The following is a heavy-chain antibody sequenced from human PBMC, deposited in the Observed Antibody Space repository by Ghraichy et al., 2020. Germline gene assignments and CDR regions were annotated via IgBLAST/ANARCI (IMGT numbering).Heavy chain of an antibody. CDR2: VQTKGDGGAT. CDR1: GFTFSKAW. V-gene: IGHV3-15*01. J-gene: IGHJ4*02. D-gene: IGHD3-22*01. CDR3: ATYRMDYEKSGYILYY. Sequence: GGSLRLSCAASGFTFSKAWMSWVRQAPGKGLEWVGRVQTKGDGGATVYAAPVKGRFTISRDDSKNMVYLQMNSLKTEDAAVYYCATYRMDYEKSGYILYYWGQGTLVTVSS.